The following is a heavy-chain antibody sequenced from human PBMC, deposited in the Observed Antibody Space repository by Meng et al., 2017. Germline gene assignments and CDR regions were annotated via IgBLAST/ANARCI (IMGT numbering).Heavy chain of an antibody. CDR2: IYWDDDK. D-gene: IGHD6-13*01. CDR3: AHCLYSSSCDY. CDR1: GFALSTSGVG. Sequence: QFSLKGSVPSLAKPTQTLTLTCPFSGFALSTSGVGVGWIRQPPGKALEWLALIYWDDDKRYSPSLKSRLTITKDTSKNQVVLTMTNMDPVDTATYYCAHCLYSSSCDYWGQGTLVTVSS. V-gene: IGHV2-5*02. J-gene: IGHJ4*02.